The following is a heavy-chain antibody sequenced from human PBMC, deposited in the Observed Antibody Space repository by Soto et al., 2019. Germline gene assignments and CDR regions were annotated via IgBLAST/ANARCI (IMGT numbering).Heavy chain of an antibody. D-gene: IGHD5-12*01. CDR2: ISSSSTI. CDR1: GFTFRSSS. CDR3: ERDAPGSDGYNGNFDY. J-gene: IGHJ4*02. Sequence: GSMKLSCAASGFTFRSSSMNWVRQAPGKGLEWVSYISSSSTIYYADSVKGRFTISRDNAKNSLYLQMNSLRDEDTAVYYCERDAPGSDGYNGNFDYWGQGTLVTVSA. V-gene: IGHV3-48*02.